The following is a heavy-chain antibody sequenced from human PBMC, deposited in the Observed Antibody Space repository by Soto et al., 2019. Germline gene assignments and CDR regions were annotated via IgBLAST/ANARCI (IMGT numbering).Heavy chain of an antibody. CDR1: GGSISTSTYY. CDR2: IYYSGST. D-gene: IGHD3-22*01. Sequence: SETQSLTCTVSGGSISTSTYYWGWIRQPPGKGLEWIGSIYYSGSTFYNPSLKSRVTISVDTSKNQFSLKLTSVTAADTAVYYCARRRDYSDTSGYYDYYFDYWGQGTLVTVSS. J-gene: IGHJ4*02. V-gene: IGHV4-39*01. CDR3: ARRRDYSDTSGYYDYYFDY.